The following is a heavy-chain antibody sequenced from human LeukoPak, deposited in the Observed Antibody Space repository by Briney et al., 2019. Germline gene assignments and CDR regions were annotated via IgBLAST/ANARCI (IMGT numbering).Heavy chain of an antibody. V-gene: IGHV4-31*03. Sequence: SQTLSLTCTVSGGSISSGSYYWSWIRQHPGKDLEWIGYIHYSGSTYYNPSLKSRVIMSVDTSKNQFSLKLSSLTAADTAVYYCARAPYYYDSSGYYWGSPRDAFDIWGQGTMVTVSS. CDR2: IHYSGST. D-gene: IGHD3-22*01. J-gene: IGHJ3*02. CDR1: GGSISSGSYY. CDR3: ARAPYYYDSSGYYWGSPRDAFDI.